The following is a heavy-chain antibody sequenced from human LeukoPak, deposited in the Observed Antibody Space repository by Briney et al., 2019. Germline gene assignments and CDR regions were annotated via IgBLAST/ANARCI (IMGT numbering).Heavy chain of an antibody. V-gene: IGHV4-34*01. Sequence: KPSETLSLSCAVYGGSFSGYFWSWIRQPPGKGLEWIGEINHSGSTNYNPSLKSRVTISLDTSKNQFSLKLTSVTAADTAVYYCARDGTSSGSYTEYWGQGTLVTVSS. CDR2: INHSGST. CDR3: ARDGTSSGSYTEY. J-gene: IGHJ4*02. D-gene: IGHD1-26*01. CDR1: GGSFSGYF.